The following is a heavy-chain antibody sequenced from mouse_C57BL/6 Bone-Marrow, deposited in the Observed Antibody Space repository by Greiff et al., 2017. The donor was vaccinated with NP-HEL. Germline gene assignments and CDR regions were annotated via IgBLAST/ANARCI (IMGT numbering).Heavy chain of an antibody. Sequence: ESGPGLVKPSQSLSLTCSVTGYSITSGYYWNWIRQFPGNKLELMGYISYDGSNNYNPSLKNRISITRDTSKNQFFLKLNSVTTEDTATYYCASLFYAMDYWGQGTSVTVSS. CDR3: ASLFYAMDY. J-gene: IGHJ4*01. V-gene: IGHV3-6*01. CDR1: GYSITSGYY. CDR2: ISYDGSN. D-gene: IGHD6-1*01.